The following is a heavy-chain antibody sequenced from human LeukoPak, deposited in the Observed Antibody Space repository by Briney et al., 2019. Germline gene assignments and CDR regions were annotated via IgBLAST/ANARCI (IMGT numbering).Heavy chain of an antibody. V-gene: IGHV1-18*01. CDR2: ISAYNGNT. J-gene: IGHJ4*02. CDR3: ARERWGRSSGYQPSYFDY. D-gene: IGHD3-22*01. Sequence: ASVKVSCKASGYTFTSYGISWVRQAPGQGLEWMGWISAYNGNTNYAQKLQGRVTMTTDTSTSTAYMELRSLRSDDTAVYYCARERWGRSSGYQPSYFDYWGQGTLVTVSS. CDR1: GYTFTSYG.